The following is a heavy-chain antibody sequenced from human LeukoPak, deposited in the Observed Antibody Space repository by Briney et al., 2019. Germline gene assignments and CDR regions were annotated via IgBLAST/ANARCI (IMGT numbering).Heavy chain of an antibody. Sequence: PGGSLRLSCAASGFTFSSLAMSWVRQAPGKGLEWVSAISGSGGSTYYADSVKGRFTISRDNSKNTLYLQMNSLRAEDTAVYYCAKGRGYNFGPDDWGQGTLVTVSS. CDR2: ISGSGGST. V-gene: IGHV3-23*01. CDR3: AKGRGYNFGPDD. D-gene: IGHD5-18*01. J-gene: IGHJ4*02. CDR1: GFTFSSLA.